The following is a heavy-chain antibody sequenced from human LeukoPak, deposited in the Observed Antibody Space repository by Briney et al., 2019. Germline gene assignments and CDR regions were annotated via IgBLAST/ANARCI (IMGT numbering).Heavy chain of an antibody. V-gene: IGHV3-43*01. CDR3: AKGDCSGGSCYSYGMDV. D-gene: IGHD2-15*01. J-gene: IGHJ6*02. CDR1: GFTFDDYT. Sequence: GGSLRLSCAASGFTFDDYTVHWVRQAPGKGLEWVSLISWDGGSTYYADSVKGRFTISRDNSKNSLYLQMNSLRTEDTALYYCAKGDCSGGSCYSYGMDVWGQGTTVTVSS. CDR2: ISWDGGST.